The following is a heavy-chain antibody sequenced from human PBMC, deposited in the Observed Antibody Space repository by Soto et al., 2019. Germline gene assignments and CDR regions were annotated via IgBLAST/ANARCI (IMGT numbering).Heavy chain of an antibody. CDR3: AKVNVDTASGYYGMDV. D-gene: IGHD5-18*01. CDR2: ISYDGSNK. J-gene: IGHJ6*02. Sequence: QVQLVESGGGVVQPGRSLRLSCAASGFTFSSYGMHWVRQAPGKGLEWVAVISYDGSNKYYADSVKGRFTISRDNSKNTLYLQMNSLRAEDTAVYYWAKVNVDTASGYYGMDVWGQGTTVTVSS. V-gene: IGHV3-30*18. CDR1: GFTFSSYG.